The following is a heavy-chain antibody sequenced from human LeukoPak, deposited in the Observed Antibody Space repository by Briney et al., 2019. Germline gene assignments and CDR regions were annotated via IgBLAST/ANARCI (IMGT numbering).Heavy chain of an antibody. J-gene: IGHJ4*02. Sequence: PGRSLRLSCAASGFTFSNYWMHWVRQAPGKGLVWVSRINSDGSSTSYADSVKGRFTISRDNAKNTLYLQMNSLRAEDTAVYYCARRSSGSPPYYFGYWGQGTLVTVSS. CDR3: ARRSSGSPPYYFGY. CDR1: GFTFSNYW. CDR2: INSDGSST. D-gene: IGHD1-26*01. V-gene: IGHV3-74*01.